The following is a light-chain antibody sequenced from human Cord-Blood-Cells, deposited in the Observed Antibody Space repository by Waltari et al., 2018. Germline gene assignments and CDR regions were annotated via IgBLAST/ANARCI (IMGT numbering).Light chain of an antibody. J-gene: IGKJ1*01. CDR3: QQSYSTPPT. V-gene: IGKV1-39*01. CDR1: QSISSY. Sequence: DIQMTQSPYSLSASVGDRVTITCRASQSISSYLNWYQQKQGKAPKLLIYAASSLQSGVPSRFSGSGSGTDFTLTISSLPPEVFATYYCQQSYSTPPTFGQGTKVEIK. CDR2: AAS.